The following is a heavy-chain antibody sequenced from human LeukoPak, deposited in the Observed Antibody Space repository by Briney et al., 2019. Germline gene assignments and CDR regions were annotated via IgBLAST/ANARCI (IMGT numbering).Heavy chain of an antibody. V-gene: IGHV1-24*01. J-gene: IGHJ3*02. CDR3: ATAGGSGWYRDDAFDI. CDR2: FDPEDGET. CDR1: GYTLTELP. D-gene: IGHD6-19*01. Sequence: GASVKVSCKVSGYTLTELPMHWVRQAPGKGLEWVGGFDPEDGETIYAQKFQGRVTMTEDTSTDTAYMELSSLRSEDTAVYYCATAGGSGWYRDDAFDIWGQGTMVTVSS.